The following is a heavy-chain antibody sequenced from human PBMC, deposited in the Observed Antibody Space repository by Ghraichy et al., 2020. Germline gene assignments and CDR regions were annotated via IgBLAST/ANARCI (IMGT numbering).Heavy chain of an antibody. D-gene: IGHD6-19*01. CDR3: AQIAVAGWYFDY. V-gene: IGHV3-53*01. Sequence: GESLNISCAASGFTVSSNYMSWVRQAPGKGLEWLSVIYSGGSTYYADSVKGRFTISRDNSKNTLYLQMNSLRAEDTAVYYCAQIAVAGWYFDYWGQGTLVTVSS. CDR2: IYSGGST. CDR1: GFTVSSNY. J-gene: IGHJ4*02.